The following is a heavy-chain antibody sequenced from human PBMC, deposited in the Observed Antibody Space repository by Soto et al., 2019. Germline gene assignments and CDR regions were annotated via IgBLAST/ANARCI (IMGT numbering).Heavy chain of an antibody. CDR2: INGYNGNA. Sequence: QVQLVQSGAEVKKPGASVTVSCKASGYTFTTYGVSWVRQAPGQGLECLGWINGYNGNAKYAENLQGRVTMTTDPSMNTAYMQRNSLRSDDTAVYYCARVRDVPNEYYGIDVWGQGTTVTVSS. J-gene: IGHJ6*02. CDR1: GYTFTTYG. D-gene: IGHD2-21*01. CDR3: ARVRDVPNEYYGIDV. V-gene: IGHV1-18*01.